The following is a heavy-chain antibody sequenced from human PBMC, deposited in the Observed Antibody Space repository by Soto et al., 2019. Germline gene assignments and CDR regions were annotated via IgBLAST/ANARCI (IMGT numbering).Heavy chain of an antibody. D-gene: IGHD6-13*01. V-gene: IGHV1-69*13. J-gene: IGHJ6*02. Sequence: SVKVSCKASGGTFSSYAISWVRQAPGQGLEWMGGIIPIFGTANYAQKFQGRVTITADESTSTAYMELSSLRSEDTAVYYCARDRIAAAGYYYYYSGMDVWGQGTIVTVSS. CDR3: ARDRIAAAGYYYYYSGMDV. CDR1: GGTFSSYA. CDR2: IIPIFGTA.